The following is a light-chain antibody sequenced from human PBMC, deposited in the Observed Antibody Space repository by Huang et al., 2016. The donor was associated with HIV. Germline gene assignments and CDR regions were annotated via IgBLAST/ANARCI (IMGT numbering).Light chain of an antibody. V-gene: IGKV1-27*01. J-gene: IGKJ3*01. CDR2: AES. CDR1: QGISNY. CDR3: QKYNNALLFT. Sequence: VTITCRASQGISNYLAWYQQKPGKVPKLLIYAESTLQSGVPPRFSVSGSGTDFTLTISSLQPEDVATYYCQKYNNALLFTFGHGTKVDIK.